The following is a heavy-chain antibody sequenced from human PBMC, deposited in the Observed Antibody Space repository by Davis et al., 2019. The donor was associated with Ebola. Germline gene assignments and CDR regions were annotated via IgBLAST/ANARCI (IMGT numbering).Heavy chain of an antibody. Sequence: SVKVSCKASGGTFSSYAISWVRQAPGQGLEWMGGIIPIFGTANYAQKFQGRVTITADKSTSTAYMELSSLRSEDTAVYYCARDRGSRSGWYGGNWFDPWGQGTLVTVSS. CDR1: GGTFSSYA. V-gene: IGHV1-69*06. CDR3: ARDRGSRSGWYGGNWFDP. CDR2: IIPIFGTA. D-gene: IGHD6-13*01. J-gene: IGHJ5*02.